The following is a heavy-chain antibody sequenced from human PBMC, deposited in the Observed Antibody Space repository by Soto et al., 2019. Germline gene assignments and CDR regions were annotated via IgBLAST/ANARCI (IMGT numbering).Heavy chain of an antibody. CDR1: GFNCNNHA. Sequence: RLCSAAAGFNCNNHAMARIRQAPGKGLEWVSSIGHSGYSINYGDSVKGRFTISRDNSKNMVFLEMNGLRAEDTAVYYCARSDDKDILTGCYNWGQGALVTVSS. V-gene: IGHV3-23*01. CDR2: IGHSGYSI. CDR3: ARSDDKDILTGCYN. D-gene: IGHD3-9*01. J-gene: IGHJ4*02.